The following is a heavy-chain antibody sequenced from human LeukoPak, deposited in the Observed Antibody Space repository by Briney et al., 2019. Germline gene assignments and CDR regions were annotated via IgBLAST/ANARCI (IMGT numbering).Heavy chain of an antibody. CDR1: GNYW. CDR3: AKGVSGSYDFDY. J-gene: IGHJ4*02. D-gene: IGHD1-26*01. CDR2: INSDGSWT. Sequence: GGSLRLSCAASGNYWMHWVRQAPGKGLVWVSHINSDGSWTGYADSVKGRFTISKDNAKNTVYLQMNSLRAEDTAVYYCAKGVSGSYDFDYWGQGTLVTVSS. V-gene: IGHV3-74*01.